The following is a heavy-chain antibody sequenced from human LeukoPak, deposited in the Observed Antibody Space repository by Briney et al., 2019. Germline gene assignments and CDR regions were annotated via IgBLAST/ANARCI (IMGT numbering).Heavy chain of an antibody. CDR2: ISAYNGNT. V-gene: IGHV1-18*01. D-gene: IGHD2-2*01. CDR1: GYTFTRYG. J-gene: IGHJ4*02. CDR3: AREGYCNSTSCYKPFDF. Sequence: ASVKVSCKASGYTFTRYGISFVRQAPGQGLEWVGRISAYNGNTNYAQKLQSRVTMTTDTSTSTAYMELRSLRSDDTAVYYCAREGYCNSTSCYKPFDFWGQGTLVTVSS.